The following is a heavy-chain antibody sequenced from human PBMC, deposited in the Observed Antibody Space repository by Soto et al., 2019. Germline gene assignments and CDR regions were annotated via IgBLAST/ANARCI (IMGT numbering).Heavy chain of an antibody. D-gene: IGHD1-7*01. CDR3: ARATGTTWGGDWFDP. CDR1: GYTFTSYG. J-gene: IGHJ5*02. V-gene: IGHV1-18*01. CDR2: ISAYNGNT. Sequence: QVQLVQSGAEVKKPGASVKVSCKASGYTFTSYGISWVRQAPGQGLEWMGWISAYNGNTNYAQKLQGRVTMTTDTSTSTAYLELRSLRADDTAMYYCARATGTTWGGDWFDPWGQGTLVTVSS.